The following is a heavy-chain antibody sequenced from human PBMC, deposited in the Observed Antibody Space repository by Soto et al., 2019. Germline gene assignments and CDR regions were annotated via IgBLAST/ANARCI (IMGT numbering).Heavy chain of an antibody. CDR2: IIPIFGTA. D-gene: IGHD3-9*01. V-gene: IGHV1-69*13. CDR1: GGTFSSYA. Sequence: GASVKVSCKASGGTFSSYAISWVRQAPGQGLEWMGGIIPIFGTANYAQKFQGRVTITADESTSTAYMELSSLRSEDTAVYYCARSPARYFDWYPSWGQGTLVTVSS. CDR3: ARSPARYFDWYPS. J-gene: IGHJ5*01.